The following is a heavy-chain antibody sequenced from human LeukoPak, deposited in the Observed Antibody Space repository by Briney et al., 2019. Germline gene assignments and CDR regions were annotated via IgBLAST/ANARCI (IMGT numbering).Heavy chain of an antibody. D-gene: IGHD6-19*01. Sequence: PSETLSLTCTVSGGSISSYYWSWIRQPPGKGLELIGYIYYSGSTDYNPSLKSRVTISVDTSKNQFSLTLSSVTAADTAVYYCARRTVAAYYFDYWGQGTLVTVSS. CDR1: GGSISSYY. CDR3: ARRTVAAYYFDY. V-gene: IGHV4-59*08. J-gene: IGHJ4*02. CDR2: IYYSGST.